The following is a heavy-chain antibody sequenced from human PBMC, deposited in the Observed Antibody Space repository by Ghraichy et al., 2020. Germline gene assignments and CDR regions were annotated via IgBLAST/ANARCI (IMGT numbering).Heavy chain of an antibody. Sequence: SETLSLTCAVYGGSFSGYYWSWIRQPPGKGLEWIGEINHSGSTNYNPSLKSRVTISVDTSKNQFSLKLSSVTAADTAVYYCARGFVSQWFGDTLDYWGQGTLVTVSS. CDR1: GGSFSGYY. CDR3: ARGFVSQWFGDTLDY. CDR2: INHSGST. V-gene: IGHV4-34*01. D-gene: IGHD3-10*01. J-gene: IGHJ4*02.